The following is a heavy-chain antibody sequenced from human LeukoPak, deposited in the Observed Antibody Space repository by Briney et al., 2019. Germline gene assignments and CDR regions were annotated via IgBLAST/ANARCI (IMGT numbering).Heavy chain of an antibody. J-gene: IGHJ4*02. V-gene: IGHV1-8*02. Sequence: ASVKVSCKASGYTFTSYAMNWVRQATGQGLEWMGWMNPNSGNTGYAQKFQGRVTMTRNTSISTAYMELSRLRSDDTAVYYCARVYGFLIGNGLYDYWGQGTLVTVSS. D-gene: IGHD2-21*01. CDR2: MNPNSGNT. CDR3: ARVYGFLIGNGLYDY. CDR1: GYTFTSYA.